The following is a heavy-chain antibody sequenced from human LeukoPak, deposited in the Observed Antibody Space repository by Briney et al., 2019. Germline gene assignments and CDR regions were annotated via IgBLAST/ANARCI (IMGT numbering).Heavy chain of an antibody. J-gene: IGHJ6*02. CDR3: AKVSASRYYYYGMDV. Sequence: SLRLSCAASGFTFDDYAMHWVRHAPGKGLEWVSGISWNSGSIGYADSVKGRFTISRDNAKNSLYLQMNSLRAEDTALYYCAKVSASRYYYYGMDVWGQGTTVTVSS. D-gene: IGHD3-10*01. V-gene: IGHV3-9*01. CDR1: GFTFDDYA. CDR2: ISWNSGSI.